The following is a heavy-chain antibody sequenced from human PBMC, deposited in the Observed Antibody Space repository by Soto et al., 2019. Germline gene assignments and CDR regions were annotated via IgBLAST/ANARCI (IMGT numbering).Heavy chain of an antibody. CDR1: GYTFTAYY. CDR2: INPNSGGT. Sequence: NVACKPPGYTFTAYYMPWVRQAPGQGLEWMGWINPNSGGTNYAQKFQGWVTMTRDTSISTAYMEQSRLRSDDTAVYYFSRASEHNELFAYWGQGSLVTVSA. CDR3: SRASEHNELFAY. J-gene: IGHJ1*01. D-gene: IGHD1-26*01. V-gene: IGHV1-2*04.